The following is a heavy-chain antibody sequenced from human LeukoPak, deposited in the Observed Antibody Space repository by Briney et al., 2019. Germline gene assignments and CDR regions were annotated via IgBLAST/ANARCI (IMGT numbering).Heavy chain of an antibody. J-gene: IGHJ4*02. D-gene: IGHD6-19*01. CDR3: ARVAGSIDY. CDR1: GYTFTTYD. V-gene: IGHV1-8*03. CDR2: ANPNSGHT. Sequence: ASVKVSCKASGYTFTTYDINWVRQATGQGLEWMGWANPNSGHTGYAQKFQGRLTITRDTSISTAYMELSSLRSEDTAVYYCARVAGSIDYWGQGTLVTVSS.